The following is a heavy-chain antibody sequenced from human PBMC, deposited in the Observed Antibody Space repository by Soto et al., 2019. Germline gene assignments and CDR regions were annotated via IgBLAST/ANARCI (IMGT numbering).Heavy chain of an antibody. CDR1: GFPFSSYC. CDR3: ARVTPNWDFDY. D-gene: IGHD1-1*01. V-gene: IGHV3-33*01. J-gene: IGHJ4*02. Sequence: GGSLRLSCAASGFPFSSYCMHWVRQAPGKGLEWVAVIWYDGSNKYYADSVKGRFTISRDNSKNTLYLQMNSLRAEDTAVYYCARVTPNWDFDYWGQGTLVTVSS. CDR2: IWYDGSNK.